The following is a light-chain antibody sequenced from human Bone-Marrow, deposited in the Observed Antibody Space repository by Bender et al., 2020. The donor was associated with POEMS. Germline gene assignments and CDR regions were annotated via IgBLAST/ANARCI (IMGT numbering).Light chain of an antibody. CDR1: SSDIGGYNY. J-gene: IGLJ2*01. Sequence: QSALTQPPSASGSPGQSVTISCSGTSSDIGGYNYVSWYQQHPGKAPKLMIYDVSNRPSGVSIRFSGSKSGNTASLAITGLQAEDEGDYYCAAWDDSLSGVVFGGGTQVTVL. CDR3: AAWDDSLSGVV. CDR2: DVS. V-gene: IGLV2-8*01.